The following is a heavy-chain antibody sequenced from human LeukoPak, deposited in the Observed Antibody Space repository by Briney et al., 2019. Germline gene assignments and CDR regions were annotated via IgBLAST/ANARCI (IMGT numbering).Heavy chain of an antibody. CDR2: IYPYSGDT. CDR3: ARDRNSGSSLDI. CDR1: GYTFTGYY. Sequence: ASVKVSCKASGYTFTGYYIHWVRQAPGQGLEWMGWIYPYSGDTDYAQNFQGRVTMTRDTSISTAYMELSSLKSNDTAVYYCARDRNSGSSLDIWGQGTMLTVSS. V-gene: IGHV1-2*02. D-gene: IGHD6-6*01. J-gene: IGHJ3*02.